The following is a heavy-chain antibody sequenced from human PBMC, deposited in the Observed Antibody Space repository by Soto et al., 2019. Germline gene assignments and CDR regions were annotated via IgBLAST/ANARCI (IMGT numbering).Heavy chain of an antibody. J-gene: IGHJ5*01. CDR1: GFTFNPYG. CDR3: ARGLERATSKHWFDS. Sequence: PGGSLRLSCEGSGFTFNPYGMNWVRQAPGKGLEWVASISTSSIYIYYAASVEGRFTVSRDNAKNSLYLQMSDLRDEDTAVYYCARGLERATSKHWFDSWGQGTKVTV. CDR2: ISTSSIYI. D-gene: IGHD1-1*01. V-gene: IGHV3-21*01.